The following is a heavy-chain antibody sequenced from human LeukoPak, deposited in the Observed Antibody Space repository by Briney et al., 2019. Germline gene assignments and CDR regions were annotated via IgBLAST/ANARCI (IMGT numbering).Heavy chain of an antibody. V-gene: IGHV1-69*13. Sequence: SVKVSCKASGGTFSSYAISWVRQAPGQGLEWMGGIIPIFGTANYAQKFQGRVTITADESTSTAYMELSSLRSEDTAVYYCARVMDTAMALDYWGQGTLVTVSS. CDR1: GGTFSSYA. CDR2: IIPIFGTA. J-gene: IGHJ4*02. CDR3: ARVMDTAMALDY. D-gene: IGHD5-18*01.